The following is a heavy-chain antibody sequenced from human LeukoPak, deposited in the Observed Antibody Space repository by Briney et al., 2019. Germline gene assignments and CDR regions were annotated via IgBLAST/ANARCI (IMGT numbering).Heavy chain of an antibody. CDR3: ASPVIYGLIDY. J-gene: IGHJ4*02. CDR2: IYYSGST. CDR1: GGSISSSSYY. D-gene: IGHD4-17*01. Sequence: SETLSLTCTVSGGSISSSSYYWGWIRQPPGKGLEWIGSIYYSGSTYYNPSLKSRVTISVDTSKNQFSLKLSSVTAADTAVYYCASPVIYGLIDYWGQGTLVTVSS. V-gene: IGHV4-39*07.